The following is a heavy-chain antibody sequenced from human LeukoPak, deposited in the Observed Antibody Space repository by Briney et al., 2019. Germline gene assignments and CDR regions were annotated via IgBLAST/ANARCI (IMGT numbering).Heavy chain of an antibody. CDR3: AKDRYGGDYYYYGMDV. J-gene: IGHJ6*02. Sequence: PGGSLRLSCAASGFTFSSYAMSWVRQAPGKGLEWVSAISSSGGSTYYADSVKGRFTISRDNSKNTLYLQMNSLRAEDTAVYYCAKDRYGGDYYYYGMDVWGQGTTVTVSS. CDR2: ISSSGGST. CDR1: GFTFSSYA. V-gene: IGHV3-23*01. D-gene: IGHD3-16*01.